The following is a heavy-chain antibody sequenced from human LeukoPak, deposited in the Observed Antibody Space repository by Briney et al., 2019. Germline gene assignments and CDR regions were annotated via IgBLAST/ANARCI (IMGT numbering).Heavy chain of an antibody. CDR2: IYYSGSI. J-gene: IGHJ4*02. V-gene: IGHV4-39*07. CDR1: GGSINSNAYY. D-gene: IGHD2-2*01. Sequence: PSETLSLTCTVSGGSINSNAYYWGWIRQPPGKGLEWIGSIYYSGSIYYNPALKSRVTISLDTSKNQFSLKLTSVTAADTAVYYCARAKPKYCSSTSCFFDYWGQGTLVTVSS. CDR3: ARAKPKYCSSTSCFFDY.